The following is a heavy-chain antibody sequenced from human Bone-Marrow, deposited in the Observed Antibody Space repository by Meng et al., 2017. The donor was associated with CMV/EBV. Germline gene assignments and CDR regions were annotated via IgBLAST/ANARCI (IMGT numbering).Heavy chain of an antibody. J-gene: IGHJ6*02. CDR1: GYSFSNYW. V-gene: IGHV5-51*01. Sequence: GESLKISCKGSGYSFSNYWIDWVRQMPGKGLEWMGIIYPGDSDTRYSPSFQGQVTISVDKSINTAYLQWSSLKASYTAIYYCVRHYADIVALPPDVWGQGTTVTVSS. CDR2: IYPGDSDT. CDR3: VRHYADIVALPPDV. D-gene: IGHD2-15*01.